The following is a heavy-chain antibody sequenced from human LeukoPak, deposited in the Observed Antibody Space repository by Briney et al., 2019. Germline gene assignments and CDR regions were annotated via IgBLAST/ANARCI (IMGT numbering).Heavy chain of an antibody. J-gene: IGHJ4*01. D-gene: IGHD3-22*01. CDR2: INPNSGGT. CDR1: GYTFTGYY. CDR3: ARVLLTYYFDSSGYYDY. V-gene: IGHV1-2*02. Sequence: GASVKVSCKASGYTFTGYYMHWVRQAPGQGLEWMGWINPNSGGTNYAQKFQDRVTMTRDTSISTAYMELSRLRSDDTAVYYCARVLLTYYFDSSGYYDYWGHGTLVTVSS.